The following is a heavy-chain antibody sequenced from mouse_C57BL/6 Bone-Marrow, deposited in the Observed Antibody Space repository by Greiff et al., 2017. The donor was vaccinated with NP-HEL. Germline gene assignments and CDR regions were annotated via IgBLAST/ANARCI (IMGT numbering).Heavy chain of an antibody. CDR1: GFTFSDYY. Sequence: EVQRVESGGGLVQPGGSLKLSCAASGFTFSDYYMYWVRQTPEKRLEWVAYISNGGGSTYYPDTVKGRFTISRDNAKNTLYLQMSRLKSEDTAMYYCARHIHGFDYWGQGTTLTVSS. CDR3: ARHIHGFDY. D-gene: IGHD1-1*02. V-gene: IGHV5-12*01. CDR2: ISNGGGST. J-gene: IGHJ2*01.